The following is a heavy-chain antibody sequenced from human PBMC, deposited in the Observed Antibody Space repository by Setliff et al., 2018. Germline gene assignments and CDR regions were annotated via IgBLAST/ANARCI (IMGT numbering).Heavy chain of an antibody. Sequence: SETLSLTCSVSGGSISSGSYYWSWIRQPAGKGLEWIGHIYTSGSTNYNPSLKSRVTISVDTSKNQFSLKLSSVTAADTAVYYCARAHPSRMIVVVRAYYYFDYWGQGTLVTVSS. J-gene: IGHJ4*02. CDR2: IYTSGST. V-gene: IGHV4-61*09. CDR1: GGSISSGSYY. CDR3: ARAHPSRMIVVVRAYYYFDY. D-gene: IGHD3-22*01.